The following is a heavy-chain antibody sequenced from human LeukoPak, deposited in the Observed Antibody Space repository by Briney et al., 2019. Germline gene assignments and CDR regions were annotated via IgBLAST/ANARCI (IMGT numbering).Heavy chain of an antibody. Sequence: PSETLSLTCTVSGGSISSGDYYWSWIRQPPGKGLEWIGYIYYSGSTYYNPSLKSRVTISVDTSKNQFSLKLSSVTAADTAVYYCARDGRDGYNLGSALDYWGQGTLVTVSS. CDR2: IYYSGST. CDR3: ARDGRDGYNLGSALDY. CDR1: GGSISSGDYY. V-gene: IGHV4-30-4*01. J-gene: IGHJ4*02. D-gene: IGHD5-24*01.